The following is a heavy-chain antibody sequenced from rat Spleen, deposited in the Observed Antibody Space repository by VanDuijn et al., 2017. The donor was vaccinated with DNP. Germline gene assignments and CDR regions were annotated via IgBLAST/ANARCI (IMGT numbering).Heavy chain of an antibody. CDR1: GFTFGNYD. Sequence: EVQLVESGGGLVQPGRSLKVSCAASGFTFGNYDMAWVRQAPTKGLEWVASMSPSGGNANYRDSVKGRFTVSRDNAKSSLYLQMDSLRSEDTATYYCARRTSDWFPDYWGQGVMVTVSS. J-gene: IGHJ2*01. D-gene: IGHD1-6*01. CDR2: MSPSGGNA. CDR3: ARRTSDWFPDY. V-gene: IGHV5-25*01.